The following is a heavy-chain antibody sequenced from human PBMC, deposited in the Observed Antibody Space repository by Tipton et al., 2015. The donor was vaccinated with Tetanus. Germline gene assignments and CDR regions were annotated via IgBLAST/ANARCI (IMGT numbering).Heavy chain of an antibody. Sequence: SLRLSCAASGLAFSSYWMHWVRQAPGKGLEWVSHINSDGSSTNYADSVKGRFTISRDNSKNTLYLQMNSLRAEDTAVYYCARGTNPYGDPYYYYAMDVWGQGTTVTVSS. V-gene: IGHV3-74*01. D-gene: IGHD4-17*01. CDR2: INSDGSST. CDR3: ARGTNPYGDPYYYYAMDV. CDR1: GLAFSSYW. J-gene: IGHJ6*02.